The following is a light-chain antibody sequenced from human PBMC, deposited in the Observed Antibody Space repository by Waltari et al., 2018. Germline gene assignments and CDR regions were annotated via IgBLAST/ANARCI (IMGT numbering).Light chain of an antibody. Sequence: SALTQPASVSGSPGQSITISCTGVGRDIGTHEYVSWYQQHPGKAPKLIIYDVSHRPSRGSNRFSCSKSGRSASLAISWLQGGDEGDYYCCSNTSRTSGAFGGGTQVTVL. CDR1: GRDIGTHEY. J-gene: IGLJ2*01. V-gene: IGLV2-14*03. CDR2: DVS. CDR3: CSNTSRTSGA.